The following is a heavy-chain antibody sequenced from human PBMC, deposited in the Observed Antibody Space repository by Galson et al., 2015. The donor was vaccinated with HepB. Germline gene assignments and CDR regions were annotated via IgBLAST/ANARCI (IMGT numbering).Heavy chain of an antibody. V-gene: IGHV3-30*18. J-gene: IGHJ5*02. CDR3: AKGATGCGGDCQGVANWFDP. CDR2: ISYDGSNK. Sequence: SLRLSCAASGFTFSSYGMHWVRQAPGKGLEWVAVISYDGSNKYYADSVKGRFTISRDNSKNTLYLQMNSLRAEDTAVYYCAKGATGCGGDCQGVANWFDPWGQGTLVTVSS. D-gene: IGHD2-21*01. CDR1: GFTFSSYG.